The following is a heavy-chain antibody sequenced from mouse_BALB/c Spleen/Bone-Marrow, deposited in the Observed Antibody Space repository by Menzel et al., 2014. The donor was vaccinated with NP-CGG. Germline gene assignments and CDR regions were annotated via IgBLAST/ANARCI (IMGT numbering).Heavy chain of an antibody. CDR3: ARRGGWLGYFDV. V-gene: IGHV1-9*01. J-gene: IGHJ1*01. CDR1: GYTFSSYW. D-gene: IGHD2-3*01. CDR2: ILPGSGSS. Sequence: QVQLQQSGAELVKPGASVKMSCKATGYTFSSYWIEWVKQRPGHGLEWIGEILPGSGSSNYNEKFKGKATFTADTSSNTAYMQLSSLTSEDSAVYYCARRGGWLGYFDVWGAGTTVTVSS.